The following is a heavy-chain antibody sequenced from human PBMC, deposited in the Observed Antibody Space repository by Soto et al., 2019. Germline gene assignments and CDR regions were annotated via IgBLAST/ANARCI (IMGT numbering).Heavy chain of an antibody. CDR2: IWYDGSNK. D-gene: IGHD2-15*01. CDR1: GFTFSSYG. J-gene: IGHJ6*02. V-gene: IGHV3-33*01. Sequence: QVQLVESGGGVVQPGRSLRLSCAASGFTFSSYGMHWVRQAPGKGLEWVAVIWYDGSNKYYADSVKGRFTISRDNSKNTLYLQMNSLRAEDTAVYYCARDRMGGRKGYYGMDVWGQGTTVTVSS. CDR3: ARDRMGGRKGYYGMDV.